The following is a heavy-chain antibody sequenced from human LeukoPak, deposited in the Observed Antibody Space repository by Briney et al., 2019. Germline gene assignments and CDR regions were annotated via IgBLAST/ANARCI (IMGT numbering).Heavy chain of an antibody. D-gene: IGHD3-10*01. V-gene: IGHV4-34*01. CDR3: ARARVYFSSMVRGAHYYYFYGMYV. CDR1: GGSLNGYY. J-gene: IGHJ6*04. CDR2: INHSGSD. Sequence: SETLSLICALYGGSLNGYYWSWIRQPPGRGREWIGEINHSGSDNQNPSLKSRVTISVATSKNQFSLKLSSVTAADTAVYYCARARVYFSSMVRGAHYYYFYGMYVWGEGTTVTVSS.